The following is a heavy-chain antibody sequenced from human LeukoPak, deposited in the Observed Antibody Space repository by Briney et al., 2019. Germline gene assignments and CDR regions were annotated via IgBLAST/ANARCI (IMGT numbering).Heavy chain of an antibody. CDR3: ARAGYYYGSGSSQY. J-gene: IGHJ4*02. CDR2: ISAYNGNT. D-gene: IGHD3-10*01. CDR1: GYTFTSYD. Sequence: ASVKVSCKASGYTFTSYDINWVRQAPGQGLEWMGWISAYNGNTNYAQKLQGRVTMTTDTSTSTAYMELRSLRSDDTAVYYCARAGYYYGSGSSQYWGQGTLVTVSS. V-gene: IGHV1-18*01.